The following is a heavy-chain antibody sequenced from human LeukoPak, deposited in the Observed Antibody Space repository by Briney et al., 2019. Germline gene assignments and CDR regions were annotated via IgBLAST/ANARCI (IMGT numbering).Heavy chain of an antibody. Sequence: SETLSLTCAVYGGSFSGYYWSWIRQPPGKGLEWIGSIFHSGATYYNPSLKSRVSIYMDTSKKYFSLQLASVTAADSAIYYCARHGHRLEYKRPGVDSWGQGTLVTVSS. V-gene: IGHV4-34*12. D-gene: IGHD2/OR15-2a*01. CDR2: IFHSGAT. J-gene: IGHJ4*02. CDR1: GGSFSGYY. CDR3: ARHGHRLEYKRPGVDS.